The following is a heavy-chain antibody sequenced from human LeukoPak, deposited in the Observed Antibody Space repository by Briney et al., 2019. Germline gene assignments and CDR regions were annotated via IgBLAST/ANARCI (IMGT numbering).Heavy chain of an antibody. D-gene: IGHD3-16*01. Sequence: LPETLSLTCTVSGGSISSYYWSWIRQPPGKGLEWIGYIYYSGSTNYNPSLKSRVTISVDTSKNQFSLKLSSVTAADTAVYYCARLGGQLDLWGQGTLVTVS. CDR1: GGSISSYY. V-gene: IGHV4-59*08. CDR3: ARLGGQLDL. J-gene: IGHJ5*02. CDR2: IYYSGST.